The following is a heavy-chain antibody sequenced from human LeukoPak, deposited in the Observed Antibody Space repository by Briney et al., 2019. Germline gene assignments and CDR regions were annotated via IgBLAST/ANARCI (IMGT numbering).Heavy chain of an antibody. V-gene: IGHV4-34*01. CDR1: GGSFSGYY. Sequence: TASETLSLTCAVYGGSFSGYYWSWIRQPPGKGLEWIGEINHSGSTNYNPSLKSRVTISVDTSKNQFSLKLSSVTAADTAVYYCARGRRWLPGYWGQGTLVTVSS. CDR2: INHSGST. CDR3: ARGRRWLPGY. J-gene: IGHJ4*02. D-gene: IGHD5-24*01.